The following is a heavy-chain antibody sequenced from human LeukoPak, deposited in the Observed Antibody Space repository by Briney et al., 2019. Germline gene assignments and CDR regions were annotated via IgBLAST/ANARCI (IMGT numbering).Heavy chain of an antibody. CDR3: ARGYSGYDPFDY. D-gene: IGHD5-12*01. Sequence: GGSLRLSCAASGFTFSSYAMHWVRQAPGKGLEWVAVISYDESNKYYADSVKGRFTISRDNSKNTLYLQMNSLRAEDTAVYYCARGYSGYDPFDYWGQGTLVTVSS. CDR1: GFTFSSYA. V-gene: IGHV3-30-3*01. J-gene: IGHJ4*02. CDR2: ISYDESNK.